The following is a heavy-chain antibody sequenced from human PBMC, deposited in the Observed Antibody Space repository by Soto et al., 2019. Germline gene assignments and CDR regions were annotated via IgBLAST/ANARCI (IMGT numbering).Heavy chain of an antibody. V-gene: IGHV4-59*01. J-gene: IGHJ5*02. CDR3: ARNQVPAALLGWSAP. D-gene: IGHD2-2*01. CDR1: GGSISSYY. CDR2: IYYSGST. Sequence: SETLSLTCTVSGGSISSYYWSWIRQPPGKGLEWIGYIYYSGSTNYNPSLKSRVTISVDTSKNQFSLKLSSVTAADTTVYYCARNQVPAALLGWSAPWGQGPLVTASS.